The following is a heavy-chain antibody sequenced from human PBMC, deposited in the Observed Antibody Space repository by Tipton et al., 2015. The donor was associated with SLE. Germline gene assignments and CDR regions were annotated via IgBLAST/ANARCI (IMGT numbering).Heavy chain of an antibody. D-gene: IGHD2-21*02. Sequence: TLSLTCTVSGGSISSGSYYWSWIRQPAGKGLEWIGRIYTSGSTNYNPPLKSRVTISIDTSKNQFSLKLSSVTAADTAVYYCARAADVRGHYYFDYWGQGTLVTVSS. V-gene: IGHV4-61*02. CDR3: ARAADVRGHYYFDY. J-gene: IGHJ4*02. CDR2: IYTSGST. CDR1: GGSISSGSYY.